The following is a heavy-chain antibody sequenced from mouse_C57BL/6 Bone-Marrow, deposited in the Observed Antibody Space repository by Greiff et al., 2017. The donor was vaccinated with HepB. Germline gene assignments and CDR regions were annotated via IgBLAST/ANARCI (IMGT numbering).Heavy chain of an antibody. CDR3: ARSSYSDGMSSFAY. CDR2: INHYNGGT. CDR1: GYTFTDYY. Sequence: VQLQQSGPVLVKPGASVKMSCKASGYTFTDYYMNWVKQSHGKSLEWIGVINHYNGGTSYNQKFKGKATLTVDKSSSTAYMELNILTSEDSAVYYCARSSYSDGMSSFAYCGQGTLVTVSA. V-gene: IGHV1-19*01. D-gene: IGHD1-1*01. J-gene: IGHJ3*01.